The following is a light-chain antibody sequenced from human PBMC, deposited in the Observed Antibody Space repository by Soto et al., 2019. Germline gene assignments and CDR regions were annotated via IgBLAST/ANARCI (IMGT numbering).Light chain of an antibody. J-gene: IGLJ1*01. Sequence: QSVLTQPASVSGSPGQSITISCTGTSSDVGGYYYVSWYQHHPGKAPKLMIYRVSNRPSGVSNRFSGSKSGNTASLTISGLQAEDEADYYCSSYTSSNTFYVFGTGTQLTVL. CDR3: SSYTSSNTFYV. V-gene: IGLV2-14*01. CDR2: RVS. CDR1: SSDVGGYYY.